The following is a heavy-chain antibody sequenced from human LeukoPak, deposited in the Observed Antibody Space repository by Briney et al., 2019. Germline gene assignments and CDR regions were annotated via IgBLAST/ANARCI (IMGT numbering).Heavy chain of an antibody. D-gene: IGHD3-16*01. CDR3: VRDYNYVPDY. Sequence: ASVKVSCKASGSTFTSYGISWVRQAPGQGLEWMAWIRGYNGGTNYAPKFQGRVTVTTDTSMSTAYMEVMSVPSADTSVYDCVRDYNYVPDYWGQETLVTVSS. CDR1: GSTFTSYG. CDR2: IRGYNGGT. J-gene: IGHJ4*02. V-gene: IGHV1-18*01.